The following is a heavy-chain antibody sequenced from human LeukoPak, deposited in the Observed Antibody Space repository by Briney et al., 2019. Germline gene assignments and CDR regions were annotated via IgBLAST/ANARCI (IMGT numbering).Heavy chain of an antibody. CDR3: AREKQSGGTPFDY. D-gene: IGHD1-26*01. CDR1: GFTFTGHS. J-gene: IGHJ4*02. Sequence: PGGSLRLSCVASGFTFTGHSMHWASQAPGKGPEWVAVVAHDEKTIFYADSLKGRFTVSRDNSKNTVYLHMNSLRDEDTAVYYCAREKQSGGTPFDYWGQGSLVTVSS. V-gene: IGHV3-30*04. CDR2: VAHDEKTI.